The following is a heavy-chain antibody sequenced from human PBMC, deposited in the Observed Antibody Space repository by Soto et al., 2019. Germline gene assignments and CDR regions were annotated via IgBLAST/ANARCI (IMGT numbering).Heavy chain of an antibody. CDR1: GFTFDDYA. D-gene: IGHD3-10*01. CDR3: AKDMFANYDFDSGSYSKGAFDI. J-gene: IGHJ3*02. Sequence: EVQLVESGGGLVQPGMSLRLSCAASGFTFDDYAMHWVRQAPGKGLEWVSGISWNSGSKGYADSVKGRFTISRDNAKNSLYLQMNRLRAEDTALYYCAKDMFANYDFDSGSYSKGAFDIWGQGTTVTVSS. CDR2: ISWNSGSK. V-gene: IGHV3-9*01.